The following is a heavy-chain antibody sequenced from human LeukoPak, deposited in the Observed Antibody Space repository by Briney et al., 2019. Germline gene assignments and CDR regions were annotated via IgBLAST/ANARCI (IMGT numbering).Heavy chain of an antibody. CDR3: STDRGSGPFDY. CDR1: GFTFDDYA. Sequence: GGSLRLSCAASGFTFDDYAMHWVRHAPGKGVEWVSVISGDGGSTYYADSVRGRFTISRDNSKNPLWLQMNGLRAEDTAVYYCSTDRGSGPFDYWGQGTLVTVSS. J-gene: IGHJ4*02. D-gene: IGHD3-3*01. V-gene: IGHV3-43*02. CDR2: ISGDGGST.